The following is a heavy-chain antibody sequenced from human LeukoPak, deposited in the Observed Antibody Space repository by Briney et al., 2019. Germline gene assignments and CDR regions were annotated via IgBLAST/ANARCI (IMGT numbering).Heavy chain of an antibody. Sequence: KPSETLSLSCAVYGGSFSGYYWSWIRQPPGKGLEWIGEINHSGSTNYNPSLKSRVTISVDTSKNQFSLKLSSVTAADTAVYYCARRGIFGVFDYWGQGTLVTVSS. D-gene: IGHD3-3*01. CDR2: INHSGST. CDR3: ARRGIFGVFDY. CDR1: GGSFSGYY. J-gene: IGHJ4*02. V-gene: IGHV4-34*01.